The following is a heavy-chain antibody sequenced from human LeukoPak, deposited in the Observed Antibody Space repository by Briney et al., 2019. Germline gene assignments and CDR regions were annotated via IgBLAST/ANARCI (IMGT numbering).Heavy chain of an antibody. CDR2: VSSNII. Sequence: GQSLRLSCAASGFSFSDFSMYWVRQAPGKGLEWVSYVSSNIISYADSVKGRFTISRDNAKNSLYLQMNNLRAEDTAIYYCARDLNWAFDSWGQGTLVTVSS. CDR1: GFSFSDFS. CDR3: ARDLNWAFDS. J-gene: IGHJ4*02. D-gene: IGHD3/OR15-3a*01. V-gene: IGHV3-48*04.